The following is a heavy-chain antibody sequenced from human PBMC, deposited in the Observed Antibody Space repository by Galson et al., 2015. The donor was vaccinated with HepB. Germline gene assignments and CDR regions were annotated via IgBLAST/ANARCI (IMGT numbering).Heavy chain of an antibody. Sequence: SLRLSCAASGLSFSGHWMQWVRQVPGKGLEWVPRIDTDGISTTYADSVKGRFTISRDNAKRMLYLHMTSLRAEDTAVYYCIGSWFTFDYWGQGTLVTVSS. V-gene: IGHV3-74*01. D-gene: IGHD2-15*01. CDR3: IGSWFTFDY. J-gene: IGHJ4*02. CDR2: IDTDGIST. CDR1: GLSFSGHW.